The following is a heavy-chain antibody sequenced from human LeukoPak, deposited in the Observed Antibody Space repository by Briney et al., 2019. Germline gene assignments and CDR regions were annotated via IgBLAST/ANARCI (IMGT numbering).Heavy chain of an antibody. CDR2: IRYDGSNK. J-gene: IGHJ4*02. Sequence: PGGSLRLSCAASGFTFSSYGMHWVRQAPGKGLEWVAFIRYDGSNKYYADSVKGRFTISRDNSKNTLYLQMNSLRAEDTAVYYCAKDLSGGYSYGLTYLDYWGQGTLVTVSS. V-gene: IGHV3-30*02. D-gene: IGHD5-18*01. CDR3: AKDLSGGYSYGLTYLDY. CDR1: GFTFSSYG.